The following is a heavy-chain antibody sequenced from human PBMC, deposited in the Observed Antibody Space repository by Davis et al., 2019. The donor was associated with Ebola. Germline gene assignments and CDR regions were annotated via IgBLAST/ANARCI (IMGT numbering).Heavy chain of an antibody. CDR1: GFTFDDYT. D-gene: IGHD1-26*01. CDR2: ISWDGGST. Sequence: GESLKISCAASGFTFDDYTMHWVRQAPGKGLEWVSLISWDGGSTYYADSVKGRFTISRDNSKNTLYLQMNSLRAEDTALYYCAKDIRRGKGWELLLSYYYYYGMDVWGQGTTVTVSS. J-gene: IGHJ6*02. V-gene: IGHV3-43*01. CDR3: AKDIRRGKGWELLLSYYYYYGMDV.